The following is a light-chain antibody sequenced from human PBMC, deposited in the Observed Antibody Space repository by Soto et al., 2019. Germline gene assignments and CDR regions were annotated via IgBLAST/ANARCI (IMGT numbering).Light chain of an antibody. Sequence: QTVVTQEPSLTVSPGGTVTLTCASSTGAVTSGYYPNWFQQKPGQAPRPLIYSTNNRNSRTPVRLSVTLLGGTAALAESGVQPEDEAAYFCLLFYGGAQPHVVFGGGTKLTVL. CDR1: TGAVTSGYY. CDR3: LLFYGGAQPHVV. J-gene: IGLJ2*01. V-gene: IGLV7-43*01. CDR2: STN.